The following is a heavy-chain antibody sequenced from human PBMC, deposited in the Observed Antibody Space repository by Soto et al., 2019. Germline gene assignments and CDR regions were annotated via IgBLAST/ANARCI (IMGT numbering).Heavy chain of an antibody. D-gene: IGHD4-17*01. Sequence: GGSLRLSCAASGFTVSSNYMSWVRQAPGKGLEWVSVIYSGGSTYYADSVKGRFTISRDNSKNTLYLQMNSLRAGDTAVYYCARDYYGDYEYFQHWGQGTLVTVSS. CDR3: ARDYYGDYEYFQH. V-gene: IGHV3-53*01. CDR1: GFTVSSNY. J-gene: IGHJ1*01. CDR2: IYSGGST.